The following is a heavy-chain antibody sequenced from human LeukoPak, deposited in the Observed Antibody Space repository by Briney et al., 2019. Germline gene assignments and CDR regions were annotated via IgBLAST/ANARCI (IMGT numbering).Heavy chain of an antibody. Sequence: ALVKVSCKASGYTFTGYYMHWVRQAPGQGLEWMGWINPNSGGTNYAQKFQGRVTMTRDTSISTAYMELSRLRSDDTAVYYCARDHWWVRGVPAGWFDPWGQGTLVTVSS. V-gene: IGHV1-2*02. CDR1: GYTFTGYY. CDR3: ARDHWWVRGVPAGWFDP. D-gene: IGHD3-10*01. CDR2: INPNSGGT. J-gene: IGHJ5*02.